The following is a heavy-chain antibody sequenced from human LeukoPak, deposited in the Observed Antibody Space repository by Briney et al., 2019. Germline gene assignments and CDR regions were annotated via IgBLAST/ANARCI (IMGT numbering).Heavy chain of an antibody. J-gene: IGHJ6*02. V-gene: IGHV3-23*01. CDR2: ISGSGGTT. Sequence: GGSLRLSCAASGFAFNNYAMNWVRQAPGKGLEWVSVISGSGGTTYYADSVKGRFTISRDSSKNTLYLQMNSLRAEDTAVYYCAKVSGGGLYYDGMDVWGQGTTVTVSS. D-gene: IGHD1-14*01. CDR1: GFAFNNYA. CDR3: AKVSGGGLYYDGMDV.